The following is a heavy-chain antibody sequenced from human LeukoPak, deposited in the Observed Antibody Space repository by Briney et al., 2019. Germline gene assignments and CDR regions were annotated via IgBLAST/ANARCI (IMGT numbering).Heavy chain of an antibody. CDR2: INPNSGGT. CDR1: GYTFTSYD. V-gene: IGHV1-2*02. J-gene: IGHJ5*02. Sequence: ASVKVSCKASGYTFTSYDINWVRQATGQGLEWMGWINPNSGGTNYAQKFQGRVTMTRDTSISTAYMELSRLRSDDTAVYYCAGYCSSTICSIYNWFDPWGQGTLVTVSS. CDR3: AGYCSSTICSIYNWFDP. D-gene: IGHD2-2*01.